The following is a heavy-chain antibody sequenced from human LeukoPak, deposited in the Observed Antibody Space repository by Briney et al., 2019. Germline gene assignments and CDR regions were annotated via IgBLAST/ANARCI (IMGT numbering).Heavy chain of an antibody. CDR1: GGSISSGDYY. Sequence: SRTLSLTCTVSGGSISSGDYYWSWIRQPPGKGLEWIGYIYYSGSTYYNPSLKSRVTISVDTSKNQFSLKLSSVTAADTAVYYCARGLVEVVGGYFDLWGRGTLVTVSS. CDR3: ARGLVEVVGGYFDL. CDR2: IYYSGST. J-gene: IGHJ2*01. V-gene: IGHV4-30-4*01. D-gene: IGHD2-2*01.